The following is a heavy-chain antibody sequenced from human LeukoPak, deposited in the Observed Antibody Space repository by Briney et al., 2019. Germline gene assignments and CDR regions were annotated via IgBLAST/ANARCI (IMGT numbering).Heavy chain of an antibody. CDR2: IKQDGSEK. CDR1: GFTFSSYW. J-gene: IGHJ3*02. CDR3: ATYRYSSSSDAFDI. D-gene: IGHD6-6*01. V-gene: IGHV3-7*01. Sequence: GGSLRLSCAASGFTFSSYWMSWVRQAPGKGLKWVANIKQDGSEKYYVDSVEGRFTISRDNAKNSLYLQMNSLRAEDTAVYYCATYRYSSSSDAFDIWGQGTMVTVSS.